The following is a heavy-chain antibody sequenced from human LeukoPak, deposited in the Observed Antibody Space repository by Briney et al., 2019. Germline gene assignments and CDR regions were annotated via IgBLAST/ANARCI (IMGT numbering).Heavy chain of an antibody. V-gene: IGHV4-39*01. CDR3: ARGSLVRYFDYYYYYGMDV. CDR2: IYYSGST. J-gene: IGHJ6*02. CDR1: GGSISSSSYY. D-gene: IGHD3-9*01. Sequence: SETLSLTCTVSGGSISSSSYYWGWIRQPPGKGLEWIGSIYYSGSTYYNPSLKSRVTISVDTSKNQFSLKLSSVTAADTAVYYCARGSLVRYFDYYYYYGMDVWGQGTSVTVSS.